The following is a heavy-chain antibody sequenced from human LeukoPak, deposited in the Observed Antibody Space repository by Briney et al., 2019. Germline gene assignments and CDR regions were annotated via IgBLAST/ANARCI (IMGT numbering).Heavy chain of an antibody. CDR3: ARGGPVRGVIKRYYHYGMDV. Sequence: SETLSLTCAVYGGSFSGYYWSWIRQPPGKGLEWIGEINHSGSTNYNPSLKSRVTISVDTSKNQFSLKLSSVTAADTAVYYCARGGPVRGVIKRYYHYGMDVWGQGTTVTVSS. CDR1: GGSFSGYY. V-gene: IGHV4-34*01. CDR2: INHSGST. D-gene: IGHD3-10*01. J-gene: IGHJ6*02.